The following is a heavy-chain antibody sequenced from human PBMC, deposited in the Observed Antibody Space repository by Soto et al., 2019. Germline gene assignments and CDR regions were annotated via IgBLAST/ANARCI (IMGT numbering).Heavy chain of an antibody. Sequence: QVQLQESGPGLVKPSQTLSLTCTVSGGSISGGNYYWSWIRQHPGKGLEWIGYIYYSGSTYYNPSLESRVTISVDTSKNQFPLKLSSVTAADTAVYYCARTSYDSSGTAADPWGQGTLVTVSS. V-gene: IGHV4-31*03. CDR2: IYYSGST. CDR3: ARTSYDSSGTAADP. CDR1: GGSISGGNYY. D-gene: IGHD3-22*01. J-gene: IGHJ5*02.